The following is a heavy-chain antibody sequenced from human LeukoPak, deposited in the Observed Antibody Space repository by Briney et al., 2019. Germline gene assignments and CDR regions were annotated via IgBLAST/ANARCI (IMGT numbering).Heavy chain of an antibody. V-gene: IGHV4-59*01. J-gene: IGHJ6*02. CDR3: ARASIYSYGYYYYGMDV. CDR1: GGSISGYY. Sequence: PSETLSLTCTVSGGSISGYYWSWIRQPPGKGLEWIGYIYYSGSTNYNPSLKSRVTISVDTSKNQFSLKLSSVTAADTAVYYCARASIYSYGYYYYGMDVWGQGTTVTVSS. CDR2: IYYSGST. D-gene: IGHD5-18*01.